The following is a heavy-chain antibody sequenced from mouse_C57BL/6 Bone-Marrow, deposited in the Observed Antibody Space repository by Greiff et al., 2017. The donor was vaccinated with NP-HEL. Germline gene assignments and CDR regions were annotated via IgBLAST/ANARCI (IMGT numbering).Heavy chain of an antibody. V-gene: IGHV1-69*01. D-gene: IGHD2-1*01. Sequence: VQLQQPGAELVMPGASVKLSCKASGYTFTSYWMHWVKQRPGQGLEWIGEIDPSDSYTNYNQKFKGKSTLTVDKSSSTAYMQLSSLTSEDSAVYYCARNDYGNLWFAYWGQGTLVTVSA. J-gene: IGHJ3*01. CDR1: GYTFTSYW. CDR3: ARNDYGNLWFAY. CDR2: IDPSDSYT.